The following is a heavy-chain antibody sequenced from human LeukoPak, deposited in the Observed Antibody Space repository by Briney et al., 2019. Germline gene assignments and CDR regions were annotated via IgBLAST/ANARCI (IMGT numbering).Heavy chain of an antibody. Sequence: SDTLSLTCTVYGGTLSAYYWSWIRQSPGKGLEWMGEINKSESSNYNPSLKTRVTISVDTSKNQVSLKLRSVTAADTAVYYCARGRYSNWERYYYMDVWGKGATVTVSS. CDR3: ARGRYSNWERYYYMDV. CDR1: GGTLSAYY. J-gene: IGHJ6*03. V-gene: IGHV4-34*01. D-gene: IGHD4-11*01. CDR2: INKSESS.